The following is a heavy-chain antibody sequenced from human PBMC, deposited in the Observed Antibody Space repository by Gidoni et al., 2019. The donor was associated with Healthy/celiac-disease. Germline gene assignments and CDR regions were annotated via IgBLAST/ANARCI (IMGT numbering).Heavy chain of an antibody. CDR1: GFTFRSYA. D-gene: IGHD1-20*01. Sequence: VQLLESGGGLVQPRWALSLSCAASGFTFRSYAMSCVRQAPGKGLEWVSAISGSGGSTYYADSVKGRFTISRDNSKNTLYLKMNSLRAEDTAVYYCAKDIREDRADAFDIWGQGTMVTVSS. V-gene: IGHV3-23*01. CDR3: AKDIREDRADAFDI. J-gene: IGHJ3*02. CDR2: ISGSGGST.